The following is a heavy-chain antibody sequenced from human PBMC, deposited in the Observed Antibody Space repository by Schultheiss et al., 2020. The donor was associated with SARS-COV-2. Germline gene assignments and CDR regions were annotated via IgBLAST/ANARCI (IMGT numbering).Heavy chain of an antibody. CDR1: GFTFSSYA. V-gene: IGHV3-33*08. J-gene: IGHJ6*02. CDR2: IWYNGRSK. Sequence: GGSLRLSCAASGFTFSSYAMSWVRQAPGKGLEWVSVIWYNGRSKYYADSVKGRFTASRDNSKNVVFLEMNSLRAEDTAVYYCARDDYGMDVWGQGTTVTVSS. CDR3: ARDDYGMDV.